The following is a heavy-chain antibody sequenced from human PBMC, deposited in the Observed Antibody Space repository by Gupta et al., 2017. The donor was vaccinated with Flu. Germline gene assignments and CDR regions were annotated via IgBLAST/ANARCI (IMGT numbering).Heavy chain of an antibody. J-gene: IGHJ4*02. Sequence: EVQLVESGGGLVKPGGSLRLSCAASGFTFINAWMSWVRQAPGKGLEWVGRVKSKTDGETIDYAAPVKGRFSISRDDSKNTLYLKMNSLKTEDTAVYYCTTDWSPGSYEDYWGQGTLVTVSS. CDR3: TTDWSPGSYEDY. CDR1: GFTFINAW. V-gene: IGHV3-15*01. D-gene: IGHD1-26*01. CDR2: VKSKTDGETI.